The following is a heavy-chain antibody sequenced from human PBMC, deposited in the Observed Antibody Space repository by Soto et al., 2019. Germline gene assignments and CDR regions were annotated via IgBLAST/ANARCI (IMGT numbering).Heavy chain of an antibody. Sequence: GGSLRLPCAASGFNFSSYAMSWVRQATGKGLEWVSAISGSGGSTYYADSVKGRVTISRDNSKHTLYLQMNSPRAEDTAVYYCAQRTSPRRSLFAYWGQETLVTVSS. J-gene: IGHJ4*02. CDR1: GFNFSSYA. CDR3: AQRTSPRRSLFAY. D-gene: IGHD2-2*01. V-gene: IGHV3-23*01. CDR2: ISGSGGST.